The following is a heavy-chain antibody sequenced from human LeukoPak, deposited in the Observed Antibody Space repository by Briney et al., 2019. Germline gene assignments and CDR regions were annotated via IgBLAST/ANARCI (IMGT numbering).Heavy chain of an antibody. CDR3: TTVDTTMV. J-gene: IGHJ4*02. CDR1: GFTFSAST. V-gene: IGHV3-73*01. D-gene: IGHD5-18*01. CDR2: IRSKANSYAT. Sequence: GGSLRLSCAASGFTFSASTMHWVRQASGKGLEWVGRIRSKANSYATAYAASVKGRFTISRDDSKNTAYLQMNSLETEDTAVYYCTTVDTTMVWGQRTLATVSS.